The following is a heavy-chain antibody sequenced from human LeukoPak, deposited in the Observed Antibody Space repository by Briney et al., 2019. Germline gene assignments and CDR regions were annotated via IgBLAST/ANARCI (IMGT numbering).Heavy chain of an antibody. J-gene: IGHJ4*02. CDR1: GGSFSGYY. CDR2: INHSGST. D-gene: IGHD6-13*01. Sequence: PSETLSLTCAVYGGSFSGYYWSWIRQPPGKGLEWIGEINHSGSTNYNPSLKSRVTISVDTSKNQFSLKLSSVTAADTAVYYCARVSSSSFGFDYWGQGTLVTVSS. CDR3: ARVSSSSFGFDY. V-gene: IGHV4-34*01.